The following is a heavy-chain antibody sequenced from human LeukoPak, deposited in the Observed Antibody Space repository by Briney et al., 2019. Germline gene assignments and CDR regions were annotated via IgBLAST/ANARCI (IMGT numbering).Heavy chain of an antibody. D-gene: IGHD1-26*01. Sequence: GGSLRLSCAASGFTFSDHAMHWVRQAPDKGLEWVAFIRFDGTTTDYTDSVKGRFTISRDNSKNTLFLQMNSLRPEDTGVYFCAKPSGNCVDYWGQGTLVTVSS. CDR2: IRFDGTTT. CDR3: AKPSGNCVDY. CDR1: GFTFSDHA. V-gene: IGHV3-30*02. J-gene: IGHJ4*02.